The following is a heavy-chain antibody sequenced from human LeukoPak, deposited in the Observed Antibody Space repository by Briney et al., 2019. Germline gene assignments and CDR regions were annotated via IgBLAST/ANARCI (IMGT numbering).Heavy chain of an antibody. Sequence: GGSLRLSCAASGFTFSSYGMHWVRQAPGKGLEWVAFIRYDGSNKYYADSVKGRFTISRDNSKNTLYLQMNSLRAEDTAVYYCAKDWADSSSWKLYYYYGMDVWGQGTTVTASS. CDR2: IRYDGSNK. CDR3: AKDWADSSSWKLYYYYGMDV. D-gene: IGHD6-13*01. J-gene: IGHJ6*02. V-gene: IGHV3-30*02. CDR1: GFTFSSYG.